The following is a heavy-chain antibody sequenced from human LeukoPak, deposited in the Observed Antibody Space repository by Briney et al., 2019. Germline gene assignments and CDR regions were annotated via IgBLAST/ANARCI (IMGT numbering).Heavy chain of an antibody. J-gene: IGHJ5*02. D-gene: IGHD3-3*01. V-gene: IGHV1-24*01. Sequence: ASVKVSXKVSGYTLTELSMHWVRQAPGKGLEWMGGFDPEDGETIYAQKFQGRVTMTEDTSTDTAYMELSSLRSEDTAVYYCATRITIFGVVIPFDPWGQGTLVTVSS. CDR2: FDPEDGET. CDR3: ATRITIFGVVIPFDP. CDR1: GYTLTELS.